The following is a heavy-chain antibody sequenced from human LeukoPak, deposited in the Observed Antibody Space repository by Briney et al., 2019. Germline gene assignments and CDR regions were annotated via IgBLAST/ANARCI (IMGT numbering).Heavy chain of an antibody. Sequence: GGSLRLSCAASGFTFSCYGLRWVRQGPGKGLEWVAVISYDGSNKYYADSVKGRFTISRDNSKNTLYLQMNSLRAEDTAVYYCAKQCGGSDWFDAFDIWGQGTMVTVSS. CDR2: ISYDGSNK. CDR1: GFTFSCYG. J-gene: IGHJ3*02. V-gene: IGHV3-30*18. CDR3: AKQCGGSDWFDAFDI. D-gene: IGHD6-19*01.